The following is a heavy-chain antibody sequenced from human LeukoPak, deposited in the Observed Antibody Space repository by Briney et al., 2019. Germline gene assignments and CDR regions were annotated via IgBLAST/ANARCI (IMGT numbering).Heavy chain of an antibody. CDR2: ISSSSNYT. CDR3: ATDRGRYSGYDFAY. CDR1: GFIFSDYY. D-gene: IGHD5-12*01. J-gene: IGHJ4*02. Sequence: GGSLRLSCAASGFIFSDYYMSWIRQAPGKGLEWVSYISSSSNYTNYADSVKGRFTIYRDNAKNSLYLQMNSLRAEDTALYYCATDRGRYSGYDFAYWGQGTLVTVSS. V-gene: IGHV3-11*06.